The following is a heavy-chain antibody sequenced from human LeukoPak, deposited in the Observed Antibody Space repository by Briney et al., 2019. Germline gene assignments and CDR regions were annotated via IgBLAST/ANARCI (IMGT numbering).Heavy chain of an antibody. V-gene: IGHV3-23*01. CDR2: ISGSGGRT. CDR3: AKGDYYSGVVVDY. CDR1: GFTFSSYA. D-gene: IGHD3-22*01. Sequence: PGGSLRLSCAASGFTFSSYAMSWVRQAPGKGLEWVSAISGSGGRTYYADSVKGRFTISRDNSKNTLFLQMNSLRAEDTAVYYCAKGDYYSGVVVDYWGQGTLVTVSS. J-gene: IGHJ4*02.